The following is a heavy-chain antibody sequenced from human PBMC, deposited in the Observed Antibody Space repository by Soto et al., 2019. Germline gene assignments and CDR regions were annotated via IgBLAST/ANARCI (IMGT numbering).Heavy chain of an antibody. Sequence: SETLSLTGAVSGGSISSSNWWSWVRQPPGKGLEWIGEIYHSVSTNYNPSLKSRVTISVDKSKNQFSLKLSSVTAADTAVYYCARRKRFFGGSYKWFDPCGQGTLVTFSS. V-gene: IGHV4-4*02. CDR1: GGSISSSNW. D-gene: IGHD3-3*01. CDR2: IYHSVST. CDR3: ARRKRFFGGSYKWFDP. J-gene: IGHJ5*02.